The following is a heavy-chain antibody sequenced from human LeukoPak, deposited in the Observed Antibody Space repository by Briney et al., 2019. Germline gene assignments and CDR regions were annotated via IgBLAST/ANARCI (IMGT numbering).Heavy chain of an antibody. CDR2: MFYSGST. J-gene: IGHJ6*02. V-gene: IGHV4-30-4*01. CDR1: GGSIGSSDYY. Sequence: PSETLALTCTVSGGSIGSSDYYWSWIRQPPGKGLEWIGYMFYSGSTHYNPSLRSRVTISLDTSKNQFSLKLSSVTAADTAVYYCARDSVAAIGTGYYYYGMDVWGQGTTVTVSS. CDR3: ARDSVAAIGTGYYYYGMDV. D-gene: IGHD1-1*01.